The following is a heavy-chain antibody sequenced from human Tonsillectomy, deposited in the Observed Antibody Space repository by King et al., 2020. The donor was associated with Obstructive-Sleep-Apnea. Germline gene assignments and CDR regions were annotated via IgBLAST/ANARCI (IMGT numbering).Heavy chain of an antibody. CDR1: GGSFSGYY. CDR3: ARGQYYYGSGSRYFDY. V-gene: IGHV4-34*01. Sequence: VQLQQWGAGLLKPSETLSLTCAVYGGSFSGYYWSWIRQPPGKGLEWIGEINHSVSTNYNPSLKSRGTISVDTSKNQCSLKLSSVTAADTAVYYCARGQYYYGSGSRYFDYWGQGTLVTVSS. CDR2: INHSVST. D-gene: IGHD3-10*01. J-gene: IGHJ4*02.